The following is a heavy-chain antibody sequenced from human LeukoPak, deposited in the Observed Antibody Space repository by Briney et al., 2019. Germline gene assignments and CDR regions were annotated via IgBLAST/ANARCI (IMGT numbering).Heavy chain of an antibody. CDR1: GYTFTGYY. D-gene: IGHD2-15*01. J-gene: IGHJ4*02. V-gene: IGHV1-2*06. Sequence: ASVKVSCKASGYTFTGYYMHWVRQAPGQGLEWMGRINPNSGGTNYAQKFQGRVTMTRDTSISTAYMELSRLRSDDTAVYYCASWDVRYCSGGSCPFFDYWGQGTLVTVSS. CDR3: ASWDVRYCSGGSCPFFDY. CDR2: INPNSGGT.